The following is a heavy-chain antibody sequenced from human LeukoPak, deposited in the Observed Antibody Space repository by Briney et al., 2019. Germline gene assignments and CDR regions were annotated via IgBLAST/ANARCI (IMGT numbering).Heavy chain of an antibody. CDR2: IYYSGST. CDR1: GGSISSYY. Sequence: KPSETLSLTCTVSGGSISSYYWSWIRQPPGKGLEWIGYIYYSGSTNYNPSLKSRVTISVDTSKNQFSLKLSSVTAADTAVYYCARHSDGRKPAGIDYWGQGTLVTVSS. J-gene: IGHJ4*02. D-gene: IGHD5-18*01. CDR3: ARHSDGRKPAGIDY. V-gene: IGHV4-59*08.